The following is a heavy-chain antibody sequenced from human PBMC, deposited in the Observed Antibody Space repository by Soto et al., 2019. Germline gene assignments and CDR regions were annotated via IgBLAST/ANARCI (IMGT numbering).Heavy chain of an antibody. CDR1: GGSVNGYY. D-gene: IGHD3-3*01. CDR2: INHTGGT. J-gene: IGHJ5*02. CDR3: ATRITVFGLLIPPFDP. Sequence: SETLSLTCAVYGGSVNGYYWNWIRQPPGKGLEWIGEINHTGGTHYNPSLKSRVTMPVDTSKNQFSLRLSSVTAADTAIYYCATRITVFGLLIPPFDPWGQGTQVTVSS. V-gene: IGHV4-34*01.